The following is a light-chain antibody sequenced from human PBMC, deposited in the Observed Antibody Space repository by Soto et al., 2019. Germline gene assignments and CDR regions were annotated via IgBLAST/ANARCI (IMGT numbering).Light chain of an antibody. V-gene: IGKV3-15*01. CDR2: GAS. CDR1: QSLSSN. CDR3: QQYNNWPQT. Sequence: EIVLTQSPDTLSLSPGEGATLSCRASQSLSSNFLAWYQLKDGQVPRLLIYGASTRATDVPARFSGSGSGTEFTLTISSLQSEDFAEYHCQQYNNWPQTFGQGTKVDIK. J-gene: IGKJ1*01.